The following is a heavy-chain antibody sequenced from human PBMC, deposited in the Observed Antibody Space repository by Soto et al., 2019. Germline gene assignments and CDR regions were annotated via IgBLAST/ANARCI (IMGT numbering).Heavy chain of an antibody. CDR1: GFTFSSYG. CDR3: ARDLPPMDV. CDR2: IAYDGSNK. V-gene: IGHV3-30*03. J-gene: IGHJ6*02. Sequence: PGGSQRLSCAASGFTFSSYGMHWVRQAPGKGLEWVAVIAYDGSNKYYADSVKGRFTISRDNSKNTLYLQMNSLRAEDTAVYYCARDLPPMDVWGQGTTVTVSS.